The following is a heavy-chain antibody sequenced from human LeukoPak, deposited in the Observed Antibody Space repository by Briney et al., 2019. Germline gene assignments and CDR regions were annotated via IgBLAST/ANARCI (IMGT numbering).Heavy chain of an antibody. CDR1: GFTFSSYA. V-gene: IGHV3-48*03. CDR2: ISNSGSTI. Sequence: PGGSLRLSCAASGFTFSSYAMNWVRQAPGKGLEWVSYISNSGSTIYYADSVKGRFTISRDNAKNSLYLQMNSLRAEDTAVYYCARVCGSGSYYGGTNLDYWGQGTLVTVSS. J-gene: IGHJ4*02. D-gene: IGHD1-26*01. CDR3: ARVCGSGSYYGGTNLDY.